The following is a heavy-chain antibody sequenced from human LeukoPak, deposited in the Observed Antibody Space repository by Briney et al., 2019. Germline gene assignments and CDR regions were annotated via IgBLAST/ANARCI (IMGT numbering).Heavy chain of an antibody. J-gene: IGHJ5*02. CDR1: GGSISSYY. V-gene: IGHV4-4*07. Sequence: SETLSLTCTVSGGSISSYYWSWIRQPAGKGLEWIGRIYTSGSTNYNPSLKSRVTMSVGTSKNQFSLKLSSVTAADTAVYYCARVIREIAAAGTSWFDPWGQGTLVTVSS. CDR3: ARVIREIAAAGTSWFDP. D-gene: IGHD6-13*01. CDR2: IYTSGST.